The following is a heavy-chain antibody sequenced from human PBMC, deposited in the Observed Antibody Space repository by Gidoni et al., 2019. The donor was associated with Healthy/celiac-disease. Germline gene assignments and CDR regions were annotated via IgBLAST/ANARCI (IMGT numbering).Heavy chain of an antibody. CDR3: AREQGPNDAFDI. Sequence: QVQLVESGGGVVQPGRSLRRSCAASGGTFSSYGMHWVRQAPGTGLECVAVIWYDGSNKYYADSVQGRFTISRDNSNNTLYLQMNSLRAEDTAVYYCAREQGPNDAFDIWGQGTMVTVSS. V-gene: IGHV3-33*01. CDR2: IWYDGSNK. J-gene: IGHJ3*02. CDR1: GGTFSSYG.